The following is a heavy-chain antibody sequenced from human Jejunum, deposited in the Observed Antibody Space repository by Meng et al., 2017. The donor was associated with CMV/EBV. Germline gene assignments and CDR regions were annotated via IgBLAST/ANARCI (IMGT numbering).Heavy chain of an antibody. CDR1: GFPFNTYA. J-gene: IGHJ4*02. CDR3: AKDQEI. V-gene: IGHV3-23*03. CDR2: IYAGGSSI. Sequence: SLRLSCAASGFPFNTYAMSWVRQAPGKGLEWVSVIYAGGSSIYYTDSVKGRFTISRDDSKKTLYLQMSSLRVEDTAVYYCAKDQEIWGLGTLVTVSS. D-gene: IGHD5-24*01.